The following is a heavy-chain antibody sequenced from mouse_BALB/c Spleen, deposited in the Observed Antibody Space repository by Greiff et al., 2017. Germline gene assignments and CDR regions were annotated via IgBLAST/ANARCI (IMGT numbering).Heavy chain of an antibody. D-gene: IGHD2-3*01. Sequence: EVKLVESGPGLVKPSQSLSLTCSVTGYSITSGYYWNWLRQFPGNKLEWMGYISYDGSNNYNPSLKNRISIPRDTSKNQFFLKLNSVTTEDTATYYCARDLTYDDYYGYYAMDYWGQGTSVTVSS. CDR2: ISYDGSN. V-gene: IGHV3-6*02. CDR3: ARDLTYDDYYGYYAMDY. J-gene: IGHJ4*01. CDR1: GYSITSGYY.